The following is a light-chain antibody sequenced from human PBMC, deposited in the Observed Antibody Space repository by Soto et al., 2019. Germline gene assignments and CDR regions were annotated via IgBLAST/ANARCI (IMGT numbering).Light chain of an antibody. J-gene: IGLJ3*02. CDR2: DVS. CDR1: SSDVGGYNY. CDR3: CSYAGSYGV. V-gene: IGLV2-11*01. Sequence: QSALTQPRSVPGSPGQSVTISCTGTSSDVGGYNYVSWYQQHPGKAPKLMIYDVSKRPSGVPDRFSGSKSGNTASLTISGLQAEDEADYYSCSYAGSYGVFGGGTKLTVL.